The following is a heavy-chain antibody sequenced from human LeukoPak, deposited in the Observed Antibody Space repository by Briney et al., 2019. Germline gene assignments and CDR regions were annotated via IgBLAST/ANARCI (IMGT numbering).Heavy chain of an antibody. V-gene: IGHV4-39*07. CDR2: IYYSGST. D-gene: IGHD1-26*01. Sequence: SETLSLTCTVSGGSISSSSYYWGWIRQPPGKGLEWIGSIYYSGSTYYNPSLKSRVTISVDTSKNQFSLKLSSVTAADTAVYYCARLSVIVGSTLEYYYYYMDVWGQGTTVTVSS. CDR1: GGSISSSSYY. J-gene: IGHJ6*03. CDR3: ARLSVIVGSTLEYYYYYMDV.